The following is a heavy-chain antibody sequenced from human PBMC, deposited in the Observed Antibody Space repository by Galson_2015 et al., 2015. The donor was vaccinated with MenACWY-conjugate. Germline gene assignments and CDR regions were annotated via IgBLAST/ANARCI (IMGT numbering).Heavy chain of an antibody. CDR1: GFIFSNSW. Sequence: SLRLSCAASGFIFSNSWMDWVRQAPGKGLEWVGNIKQDGSERYYVESVKGRFIISRDNAKNSLYLQMNSLRAEDTAIYYCARGTVNALGAKYYGMDFWGQGTTVTVSS. V-gene: IGHV3-7*03. CDR2: IKQDGSER. CDR3: ARGTVNALGAKYYGMDF. D-gene: IGHD4-17*01. J-gene: IGHJ6*02.